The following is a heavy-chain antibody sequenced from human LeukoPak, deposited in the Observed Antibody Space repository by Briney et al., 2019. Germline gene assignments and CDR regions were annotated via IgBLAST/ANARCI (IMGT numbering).Heavy chain of an antibody. D-gene: IGHD3-10*02. Sequence: SETLSLTCTVSAGSVSSGNYYWSWIRQPPGKGLEWLGSVYDSWNNYYNPSLEIRITMSVDTSKNQYSLELSSVIAADTAVYYCASYFVGNGGRGYWGQGALVTVSS. CDR2: VYDSWNN. V-gene: IGHV4-30-4*01. CDR1: AGSVSSGNYY. J-gene: IGHJ4*02. CDR3: ASYFVGNGGRGY.